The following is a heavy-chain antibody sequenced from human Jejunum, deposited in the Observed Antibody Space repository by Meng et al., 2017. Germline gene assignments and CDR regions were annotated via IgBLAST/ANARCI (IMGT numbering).Heavy chain of an antibody. J-gene: IGHJ4*02. V-gene: IGHV5-51*01. Sequence: GESLKISCQGSGYSFPIYWIGWVRQMPGKGLEWLGTIYPGDSDTRYSPSFQGQVPLSVHKSINTAYLQWNCLKASDTAMYYCARQGVSYSSGAHFAYWGQGTLVTVSA. D-gene: IGHD6-25*01. CDR2: IYPGDSDT. CDR3: ARQGVSYSSGAHFAY. CDR1: GYSFPIYW.